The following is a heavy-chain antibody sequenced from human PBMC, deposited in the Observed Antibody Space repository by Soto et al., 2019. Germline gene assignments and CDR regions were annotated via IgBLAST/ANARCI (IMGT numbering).Heavy chain of an antibody. CDR1: GASISGFY. Sequence: SETLSLTCTVSGASISGFYWSWIRKSAGKGLEWIGRISATGTTDYNPSLKSRVMMSVDTSKKQFSLKLRSVTAADTAVYYCVRDGTKTLRDWFDPWGQGISVTVSS. J-gene: IGHJ5*02. D-gene: IGHD1-1*01. V-gene: IGHV4-4*07. CDR3: VRDGTKTLRDWFDP. CDR2: ISATGTT.